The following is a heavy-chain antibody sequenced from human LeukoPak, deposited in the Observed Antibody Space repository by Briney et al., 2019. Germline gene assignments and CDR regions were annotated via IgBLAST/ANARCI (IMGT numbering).Heavy chain of an antibody. CDR2: IYYSGST. Sequence: SETLSLTCTVSGGSISSYYWSWIRQPPGKGLEWIGYIYYSGSTNYNPSLKSRVTISVDTSKNQFSLKLSSVTAADTAVYYCARDKGSYSDYWGQGTLVTVSS. CDR1: GGSISSYY. D-gene: IGHD1-26*01. J-gene: IGHJ4*02. V-gene: IGHV4-59*01. CDR3: ARDKGSYSDY.